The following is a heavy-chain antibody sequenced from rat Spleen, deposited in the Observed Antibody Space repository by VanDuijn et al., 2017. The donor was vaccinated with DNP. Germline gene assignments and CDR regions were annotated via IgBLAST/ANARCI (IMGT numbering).Heavy chain of an antibody. CDR2: INYDGGNT. Sequence: EVQLVESGGGLVQPGRSLKLSCAASGFIFSDYYMAWVRQAPTKGLEWVTYINYDGGNTYYRDSVKGRFTISRDDAKSGLYLQMNSLKSEDTATYYCARGSTSIYWYFDFWGPGTMVTVSS. CDR1: GFIFSDYY. D-gene: IGHD3-1*01. V-gene: IGHV5-20*01. CDR3: ARGSTSIYWYFDF. J-gene: IGHJ1*01.